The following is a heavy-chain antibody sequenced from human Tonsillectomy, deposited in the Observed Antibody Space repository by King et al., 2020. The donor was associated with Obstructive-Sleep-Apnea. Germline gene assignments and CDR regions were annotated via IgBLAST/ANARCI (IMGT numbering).Heavy chain of an antibody. CDR2: IYYSGST. Sequence: QLQESGPGLVKPSETLSLTCTVSGGSISSSSYYWGWIRQPPGKGLEWIGRIYYSGSTYYNPSLKSRVTISVDTSKNQFSLKLSSVTAADTAVYYCSSIVEWLVFDYWGQGTLVTVSS. V-gene: IGHV4-39*01. J-gene: IGHJ4*02. D-gene: IGHD6-19*01. CDR1: GGSISSSSYY. CDR3: SSIVEWLVFDY.